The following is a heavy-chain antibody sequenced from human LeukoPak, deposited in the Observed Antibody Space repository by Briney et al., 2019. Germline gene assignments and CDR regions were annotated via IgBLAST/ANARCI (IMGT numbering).Heavy chain of an antibody. CDR2: IHYSGST. Sequence: SETLSLTCTVSGGSISSSTYHWRWIRQPPGKGLEWIGSIHYSGSTFYNPSLKSRVTISVDTSKNQFSLNVSSVTAADTAVYYCASPLKVPAAIVGAFDIWGKGKMVTVSS. D-gene: IGHD2-2*02. J-gene: IGHJ3*02. CDR3: ASPLKVPAAIVGAFDI. V-gene: IGHV4-39*01. CDR1: GGSISSSTYH.